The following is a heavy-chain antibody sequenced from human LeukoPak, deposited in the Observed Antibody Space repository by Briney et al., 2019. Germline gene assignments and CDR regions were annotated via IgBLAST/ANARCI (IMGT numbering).Heavy chain of an antibody. D-gene: IGHD3-22*01. CDR1: GGSISSYY. Sequence: SETLSLTYTVSGGSISSYYWSWIRQPPGKGLEWIGYIYYSGSTNYNPSLKSRVTISVDTSKNQFSLKLSSVTAADTAVYYCARLGGYYDSSGWVHDAFDIWGQGTMVTVSS. CDR3: ARLGGYYDSSGWVHDAFDI. V-gene: IGHV4-59*08. J-gene: IGHJ3*02. CDR2: IYYSGST.